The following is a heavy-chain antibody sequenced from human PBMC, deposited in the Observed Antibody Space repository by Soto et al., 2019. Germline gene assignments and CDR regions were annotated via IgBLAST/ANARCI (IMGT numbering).Heavy chain of an antibody. CDR1: GGSISSGGYY. CDR2: IYHSGYT. J-gene: IGHJ6*02. D-gene: IGHD1-26*01. CDR3: AKWEGLGSDYYYYAMDV. V-gene: IGHV4-31*03. Sequence: SETLSLTCTVSGGSISSGGYYWTWIRQHPGKGLEWIAYIYHSGYTFYNPSLKSRVTMSGDTSKNQFSLKLRSVTAADTAVYYCAKWEGLGSDYYYYAMDVWGQGTTVTVSS.